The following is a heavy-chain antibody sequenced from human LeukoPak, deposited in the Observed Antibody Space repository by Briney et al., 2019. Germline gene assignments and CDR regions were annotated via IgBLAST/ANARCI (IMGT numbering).Heavy chain of an antibody. Sequence: PGGSLRLSCAASGFTFSSYAMSWVRQAPGKGLEWVSAISGSGGSTYYADSVKGRFTISRDNSKNTLYLQMNSLRAEDTAVYYCAKSLNWNYAEAPDYWGQGTLVTVSS. V-gene: IGHV3-23*01. CDR3: AKSLNWNYAEAPDY. CDR1: GFTFSSYA. J-gene: IGHJ4*02. D-gene: IGHD1-7*01. CDR2: ISGSGGST.